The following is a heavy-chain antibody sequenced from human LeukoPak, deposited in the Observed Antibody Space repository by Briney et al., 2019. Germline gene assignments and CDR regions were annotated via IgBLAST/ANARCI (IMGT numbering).Heavy chain of an antibody. Sequence: SETLSLTCTVSGGSISSYYWSWIRQPAGKGLEWIGRIYTSGSTNYNPSLKSRVTMSVDTSKNQFSLKLSSVTAADTAVYYCARTGSGSYYNQQVWFDPWGQGTLVTVSS. CDR2: IYTSGST. J-gene: IGHJ5*02. V-gene: IGHV4-4*07. D-gene: IGHD3-10*01. CDR1: GGSISSYY. CDR3: ARTGSGSYYNQQVWFDP.